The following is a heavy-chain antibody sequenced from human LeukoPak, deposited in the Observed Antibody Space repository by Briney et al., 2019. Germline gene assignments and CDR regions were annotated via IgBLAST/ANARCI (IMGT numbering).Heavy chain of an antibody. V-gene: IGHV3-7*01. J-gene: IGHJ4*02. CDR1: GFTFSSYW. CDR3: ARDRSRAEDD. Sequence: GGSLRLSCAASGFTFSSYWMSWVRQAPGKGLEWVANIKQDGNEKYYVDSVKGRFTISRDNAKNSLHLQINSLRAEDTAVYYCARDRSRAEDDWGQGTLVTVSS. D-gene: IGHD1-14*01. CDR2: IKQDGNEK.